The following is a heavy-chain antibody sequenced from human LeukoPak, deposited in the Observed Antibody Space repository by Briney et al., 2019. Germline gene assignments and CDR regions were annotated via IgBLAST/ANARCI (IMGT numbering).Heavy chain of an antibody. J-gene: IGHJ4*02. CDR3: ARLRWELPDY. CDR1: GGSISSYY. CDR2: IYYSGST. Sequence: SETLSLTCTVSGGSISSYYWSRIRQPPGKGLEWIGYIYYSGSTNYIPSLKSRVTISVDTSKNQFSLKLSSVTAADTAVYYCARLRWELPDYWGQGTLVTVSS. V-gene: IGHV4-59*08. D-gene: IGHD1-26*01.